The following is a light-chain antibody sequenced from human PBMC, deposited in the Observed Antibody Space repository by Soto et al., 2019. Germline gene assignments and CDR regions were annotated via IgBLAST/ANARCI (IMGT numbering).Light chain of an antibody. Sequence: EIVMTQSPATLSVSLGERATLSCRASQRIASNLAWYQQKPGQAPRLLIHGASTRATGIPARFSGSGSGTEFTLSISSLQSEDFAVYYCQQYNNWPFTFGPGTRVDFK. CDR3: QQYNNWPFT. CDR2: GAS. CDR1: QRIASN. V-gene: IGKV3-15*01. J-gene: IGKJ3*01.